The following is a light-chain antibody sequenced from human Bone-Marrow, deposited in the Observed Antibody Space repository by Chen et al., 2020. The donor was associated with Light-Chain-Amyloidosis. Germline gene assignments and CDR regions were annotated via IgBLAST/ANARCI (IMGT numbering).Light chain of an antibody. CDR1: DLPTKY. J-gene: IGLJ2*01. CDR2: RDT. CDR3: QSADSSGTYEVI. V-gene: IGLV3-25*03. Sequence: SYALTQPPSVSASPGQTARITRPGDDLPTKYAYWYQQKPGQAPVLVIHRDTERPSGISERFSGSSSGTTATLTISGVQAEDEADYHCQSADSSGTYEVIFGGGTKLTVL.